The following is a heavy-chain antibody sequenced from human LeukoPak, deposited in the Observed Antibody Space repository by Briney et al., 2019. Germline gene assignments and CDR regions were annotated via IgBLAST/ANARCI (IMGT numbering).Heavy chain of an antibody. CDR3: VKVAKYYYGSETYYFCEH. Sequence: GGSLRLSCAASGFTFSFSWMHWVRQAPGKGLVWVSRINGNGSSTTYADSVKGRFTISRDNAKNSLDLQMNSLRVEDTGIYYCVKVAKYYYGSETYYFCEHWGQGTPVTASS. D-gene: IGHD3-10*01. J-gene: IGHJ1*01. CDR2: INGNGSST. V-gene: IGHV3-74*01. CDR1: GFTFSFSW.